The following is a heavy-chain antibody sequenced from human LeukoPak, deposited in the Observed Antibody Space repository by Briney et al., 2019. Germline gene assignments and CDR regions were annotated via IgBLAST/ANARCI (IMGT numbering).Heavy chain of an antibody. Sequence: SETLSLTCAVSGYSISSGYYWGWIRQPPGKGLEWIGSIYHSGSTYYNPSLKSRVTISVDTSKNQFSLKLSSVTAAYTAVYYCASLYGDYLDYWGQGTLVTVSS. D-gene: IGHD4-17*01. V-gene: IGHV4-38-2*01. CDR3: ASLYGDYLDY. CDR1: GYSISSGYY. J-gene: IGHJ4*02. CDR2: IYHSGST.